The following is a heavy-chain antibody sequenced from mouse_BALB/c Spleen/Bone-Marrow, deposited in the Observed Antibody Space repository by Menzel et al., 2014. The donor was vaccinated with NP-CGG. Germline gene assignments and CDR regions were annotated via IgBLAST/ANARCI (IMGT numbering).Heavy chain of an antibody. CDR2: ISSGSSTI. V-gene: IGHV5-17*02. CDR1: GFTFSSFG. J-gene: IGHJ2*01. D-gene: IGHD1-1*01. Sequence: EVKLVESGGGLVQPGGSRKLSCAASGFTFSSFGMHWVRQAPEKGLEWVAYISSGSSTIYYADTVKGRFTISRDNPKNTLCLQMTSLRSEDTAMYYCAGRYYGSSFSYFDYWGQGTTLTVSS. CDR3: AGRYYGSSFSYFDY.